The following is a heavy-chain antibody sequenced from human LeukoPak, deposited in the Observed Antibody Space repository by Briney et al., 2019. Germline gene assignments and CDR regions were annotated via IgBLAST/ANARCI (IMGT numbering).Heavy chain of an antibody. CDR3: ARAATMIVVVAPFDP. J-gene: IGHJ5*02. Sequence: SVKVSCKASGGTFISYAISWVRQAPGQGLEWMGGIIPIFGTANYAQKFQGRVAITADEPTSTAYMELSSLRSEDTAVYYCARAATMIVVVAPFDPWGQGTLVTVSS. CDR2: IIPIFGTA. D-gene: IGHD3-22*01. V-gene: IGHV1-69*01. CDR1: GGTFISYA.